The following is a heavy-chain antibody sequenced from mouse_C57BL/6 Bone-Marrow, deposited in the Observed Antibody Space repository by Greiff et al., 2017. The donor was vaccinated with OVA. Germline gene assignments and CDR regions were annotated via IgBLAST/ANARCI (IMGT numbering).Heavy chain of an antibody. Sequence: QVQLQQPGAELVKPGASVKVSCKASGYTFTSYWMHWVKQRPGQGLEWIGRLHPSDSDTNYNQKFKGKATLTVDKSSSTAYMQLSSLTSEDSAVYYCAIEGDGYYVAYWGQGTLVTVSA. J-gene: IGHJ3*01. CDR1: GYTFTSYW. V-gene: IGHV1-74*01. D-gene: IGHD2-3*01. CDR2: LHPSDSDT. CDR3: AIEGDGYYVAY.